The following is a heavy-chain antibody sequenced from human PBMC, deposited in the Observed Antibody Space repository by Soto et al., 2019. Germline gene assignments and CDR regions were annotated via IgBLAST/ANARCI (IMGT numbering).Heavy chain of an antibody. J-gene: IGHJ6*02. CDR3: ASSFGVGYCISTSCRRPYYYYGMDV. Sequence: SDTLSLTSAIYGGSFSVYYWSWIRQPPGKGLEWIGEINHSGSTNYNPSLKSRVTISVDTSKNQFSLKLSSVTAADTAVYYCASSFGVGYCISTSCRRPYYYYGMDVWGQGTTVTVS. CDR1: GGSFSVYY. V-gene: IGHV4-34*01. CDR2: INHSGST. D-gene: IGHD2-2*01.